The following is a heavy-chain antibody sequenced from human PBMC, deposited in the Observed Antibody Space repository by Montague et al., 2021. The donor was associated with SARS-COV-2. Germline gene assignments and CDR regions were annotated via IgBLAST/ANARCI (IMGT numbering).Heavy chain of an antibody. J-gene: IGHJ4*02. CDR1: GISHSTSGMC. CDR2: IYWDDDK. D-gene: IGHD3-16*02. V-gene: IGHV2-5*08. CDR3: ARYTSRMYGSFDY. Sequence: PALVKPTQTLTLTCTFSGISHSTSGMCMTWISQPPGEDTVWLALIYWDDDKRYGPSLKTRLTITKDTSRNQVVLTMTNVDPGDTGTYFCARYTSRMYGSFDYWGQGALVSVSS.